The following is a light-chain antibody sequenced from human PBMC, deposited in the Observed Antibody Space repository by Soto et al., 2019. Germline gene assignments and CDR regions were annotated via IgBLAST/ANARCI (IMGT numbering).Light chain of an antibody. CDR3: QQYNSFWT. CDR1: QSISSW. J-gene: IGKJ1*01. Sequence: DIQMTQSPSTLSASVGDRVTITCRASQSISSWLAWYQQKPGKAPKLLIYDASSLESGVPSRFSGSGSGTEFTLTISSLQPDDFATYHCQQYNSFWTFGQGTKADNK. CDR2: DAS. V-gene: IGKV1-5*01.